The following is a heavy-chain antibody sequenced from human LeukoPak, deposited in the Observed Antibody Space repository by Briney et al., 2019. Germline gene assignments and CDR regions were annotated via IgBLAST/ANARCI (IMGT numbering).Heavy chain of an antibody. Sequence: GGSLRLSCAASGFTFISYWMTWVRQAPGKGLEWVANIKEDGSEKFYMDSVKGRFTISRDNANNSVYLQMNNLRAEDTAVYYCARDRIRVQLWLGGMDVWGQGTTVTVSS. V-gene: IGHV3-7*01. CDR1: GFTFISYW. D-gene: IGHD3-22*01. J-gene: IGHJ6*02. CDR3: ARDRIRVQLWLGGMDV. CDR2: IKEDGSEK.